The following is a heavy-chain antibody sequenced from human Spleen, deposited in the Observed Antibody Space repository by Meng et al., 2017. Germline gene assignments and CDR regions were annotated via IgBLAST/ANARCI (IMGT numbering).Heavy chain of an antibody. V-gene: IGHV3-74*03. D-gene: IGHD3-16*02. J-gene: IGHJ3*02. CDR3: AKEFGYDYIWCSHQTPTGAFDI. Sequence: GGSLRLSCAASGFTFSSYNRHWVRKTPGEGRVWVSRINTDASITTYADSVKGRFTISRDNSKNSLYLQMNSLRAEDTALYYCAKEFGYDYIWCSHQTPTGAFDIWGQGTTVTVSS. CDR2: INTDASIT. CDR1: GFTFSSYN.